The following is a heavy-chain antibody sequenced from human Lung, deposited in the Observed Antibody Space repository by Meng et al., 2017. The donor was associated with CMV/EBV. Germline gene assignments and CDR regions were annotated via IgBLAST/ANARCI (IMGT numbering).Heavy chain of an antibody. CDR2: ISCYNGDT. CDR3: ARDPSNTSGRYAYFDY. V-gene: IGHV1-18*01. D-gene: IGHD6-19*01. Sequence: QLPLVQSGAEVKKSGASVRVSCKASGYTFTHHGISWIRQAPGQGLEWMGWISCYNGDTNYAQKLQGRVTMTTDTSTNTAYMDLRGLRSDDTAVYYCARDPSNTSGRYAYFDYWGQGTLVTVSS. CDR1: GYTFTHHG. J-gene: IGHJ4*02.